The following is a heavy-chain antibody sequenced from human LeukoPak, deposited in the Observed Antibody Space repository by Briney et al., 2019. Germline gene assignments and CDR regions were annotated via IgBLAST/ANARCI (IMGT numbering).Heavy chain of an antibody. CDR1: GGTFSSYA. D-gene: IGHD6-13*01. J-gene: IGHJ6*02. Sequence: GASVKVSCKASGGTFSSYAISWVRQAPGQGLEWMGRIIPILGIANYAQKFQGRVTITADKSTSTAYMELSSLRSEDTAVYYCARDLNYVDSSSWPYYYYGMDVWGQGTTVTVSS. CDR3: ARDLNYVDSSSWPYYYYGMDV. V-gene: IGHV1-69*04. CDR2: IIPILGIA.